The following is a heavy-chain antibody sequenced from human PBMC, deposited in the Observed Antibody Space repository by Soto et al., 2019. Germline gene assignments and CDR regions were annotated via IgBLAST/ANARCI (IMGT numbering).Heavy chain of an antibody. CDR1: GFTFSSYA. CDR3: ARGRGWLLSPSFDY. J-gene: IGHJ4*02. D-gene: IGHD3-9*01. V-gene: IGHV3-30-3*01. Sequence: GGSLRLSCAASGFTFSSYAMHWVRQAPGKGLEWVAVISYDGSNKYYADSVKGRFTISRDNSKNTLYLQMNSLRAEDTAVYYCARGRGWLLSPSFDYWGQGTLVPVSS. CDR2: ISYDGSNK.